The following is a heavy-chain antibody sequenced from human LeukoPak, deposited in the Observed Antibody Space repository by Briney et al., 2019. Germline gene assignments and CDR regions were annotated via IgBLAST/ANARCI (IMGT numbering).Heavy chain of an antibody. CDR3: AKNGPDYIWGNYLDY. D-gene: IGHD3-16*01. CDR2: IRYDGNNK. V-gene: IGHV3-30*02. CDR1: GFTFSTYG. J-gene: IGHJ4*02. Sequence: PGGSLRLSCAASGFTFSTYGMHWVRQAPGKGLEWVAFIRYDGNNKYYADSVKGRFTISRDNSKNMLYLEMKSLRPEDTAVYYCAKNGPDYIWGNYLDYWGQGTLVTVS.